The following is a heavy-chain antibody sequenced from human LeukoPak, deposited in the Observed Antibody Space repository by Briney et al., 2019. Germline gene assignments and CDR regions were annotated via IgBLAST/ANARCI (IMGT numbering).Heavy chain of an antibody. Sequence: ASVKVSCKASGYIFTSYAMHWVRQAPGQRLEWMGWINTGNGNTKYSQKLQGRVTMTTDTSTSTAYMELRSLRSDDTAVYYCARGWDPPVTTDYYYYMDVWGKGTTVTVSS. CDR3: ARGWDPPVTTDYYYYMDV. J-gene: IGHJ6*03. V-gene: IGHV1-3*04. D-gene: IGHD4-17*01. CDR2: INTGNGNT. CDR1: GYIFTSYA.